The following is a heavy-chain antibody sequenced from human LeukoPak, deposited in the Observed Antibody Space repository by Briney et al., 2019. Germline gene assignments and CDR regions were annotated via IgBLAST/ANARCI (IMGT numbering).Heavy chain of an antibody. Sequence: GRSLRLSCAASGFTFSSYAMHWVRQAPGKGLEWVADVSYDGSNKFYADSVKGRFTISRDNSKNTLFLQMNSLRAEDTAVYYCARDRSQRAYSYGPDGEWGQGTLVTVSS. CDR3: ARDRSQRAYSYGPDGE. J-gene: IGHJ4*02. V-gene: IGHV3-30*01. D-gene: IGHD5-18*01. CDR1: GFTFSSYA. CDR2: VSYDGSNK.